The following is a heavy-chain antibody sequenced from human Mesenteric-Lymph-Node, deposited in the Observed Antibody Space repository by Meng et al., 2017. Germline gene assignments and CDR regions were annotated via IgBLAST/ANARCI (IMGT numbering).Heavy chain of an antibody. V-gene: IGHV7-4-1*02. J-gene: IGHJ5*02. D-gene: IGHD2-15*01. CDR2: INTNTGNP. CDR1: GYTFTNYA. Sequence: VKVSCKATGYTFTNYAMNWVRQAPGQGLEWMGWINTNTGNPTYAQGFTGRFVFSLDISVSTAYLQISSLEAEDTAVYYCARGHCSGDSCSQGSWGQGTLVTVSS. CDR3: ARGHCSGDSCSQGS.